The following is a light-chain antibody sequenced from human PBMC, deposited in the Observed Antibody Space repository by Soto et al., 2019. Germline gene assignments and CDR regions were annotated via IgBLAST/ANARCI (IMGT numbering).Light chain of an antibody. J-gene: IGLJ2*01. V-gene: IGLV3-21*04. CDR1: NIGSKS. Sequence: SYELTQPPSVSVAPGKTARITCGGNNIGSKSVHWYQQKPGQAPVLVIYYDSDRPSAIPERFSGSTSGNTATLTISRVEAGDEADYYCQVWDSSSDLVVFGGGTKVTVL. CDR2: YDS. CDR3: QVWDSSSDLVV.